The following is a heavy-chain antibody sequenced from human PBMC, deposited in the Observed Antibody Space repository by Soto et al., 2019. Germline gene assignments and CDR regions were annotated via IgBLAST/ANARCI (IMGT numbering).Heavy chain of an antibody. CDR1: GFTFSNAW. J-gene: IGHJ6*02. CDR2: IKSKTDGGTT. Sequence: GGSLRLSCAASGFTFSNAWMNWVRQAPGKGLEWVGRIKSKTDGGTTDYTAPVKGRFTISRDDSKNTLYLQMNSLKTEYTAVYYCTTGIAAADYYYGMDVWGQGTTVTVSS. CDR3: TTGIAAADYYYGMDV. D-gene: IGHD6-13*01. V-gene: IGHV3-15*07.